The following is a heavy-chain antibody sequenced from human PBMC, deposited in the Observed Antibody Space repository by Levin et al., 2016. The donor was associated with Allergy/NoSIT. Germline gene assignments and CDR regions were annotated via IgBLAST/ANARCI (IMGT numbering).Heavy chain of an antibody. CDR2: MNPNSGNT. CDR1: GYTFPSYD. V-gene: IGHV1-8*01. Sequence: ASVKVSCKASGYTFPSYDINWVRQATGQGLEWMGWMNPNSGNTNSPQKFQGRVTMTRDTSINTAYLELSGLRSEDTAVYFCARGPIIRGGSYYSSPYGMDVWGQGTTITVSS. CDR3: ARGPIIRGGSYYSSPYGMDV. D-gene: IGHD2-15*01. J-gene: IGHJ6*02.